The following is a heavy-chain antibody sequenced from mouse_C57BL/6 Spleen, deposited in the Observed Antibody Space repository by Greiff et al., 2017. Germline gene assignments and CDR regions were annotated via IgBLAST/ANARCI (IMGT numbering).Heavy chain of an antibody. D-gene: IGHD1-1*01. CDR3: ARGLDYCSRTWFAY. V-gene: IGHV1-64*01. Sequence: QVQLQQPGAELVKPGASVKLSCKASGYTFTSYWMHWVKQRPGQGLEWIGMIHPNSGSTNYNEKFKSKATLTVDKSSSTAYMQLSSLTSEDSAVYYCARGLDYCSRTWFAYWGQGTLVTVSA. CDR2: IHPNSGST. J-gene: IGHJ3*01. CDR1: GYTFTSYW.